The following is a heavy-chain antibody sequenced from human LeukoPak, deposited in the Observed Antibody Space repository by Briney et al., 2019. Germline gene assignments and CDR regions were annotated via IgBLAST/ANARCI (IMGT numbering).Heavy chain of an antibody. CDR2: IYYSGST. D-gene: IGHD2-15*01. V-gene: IGHV4-31*03. CDR1: GGSISSGGYY. CDR3: ARGIYCSGGSCYPTWFDP. J-gene: IGHJ5*02. Sequence: SETLSLTCTVSGGSISSGGYYWGWIRQHPGKGLDWIGYIYYSGSTYYNPSLKSRVTISVDTSKNQFSLKLSSVTAADTAVYYCARGIYCSGGSCYPTWFDPWGQGTLVTVSS.